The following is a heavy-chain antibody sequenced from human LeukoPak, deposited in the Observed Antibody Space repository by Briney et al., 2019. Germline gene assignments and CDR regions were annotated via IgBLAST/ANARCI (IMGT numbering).Heavy chain of an antibody. CDR3: ARDMKSGWPKSRFGP. V-gene: IGHV3-33*01. CDR1: GFTFSSHA. J-gene: IGHJ5*02. Sequence: GGSLRLSCAASGFTFSSHAMHWVRQAPGKGLEWVAVIWDDGSNKYYADSVKGRFSISRDNAKNSLSLQMNSLRVEDTAVYYCARDMKSGWPKSRFGPWGQGTLVTVS. CDR2: IWDDGSNK. D-gene: IGHD6-19*01.